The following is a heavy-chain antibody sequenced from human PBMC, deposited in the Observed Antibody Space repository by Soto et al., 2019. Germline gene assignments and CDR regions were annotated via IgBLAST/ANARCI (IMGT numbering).Heavy chain of an antibody. CDR1: GGTFSSYA. CDR2: IIPIFGTA. CDR3: ARVPTYCSGGSCYHDYYGMDV. D-gene: IGHD2-15*01. J-gene: IGHJ6*02. Sequence: ASVKVSCKASGGTFSSYAISWVRQAPGQGLEWMGGIIPIFGTANYAQKFQGRVTITADESTSTAYMELSSLRSEDTAVYYCARVPTYCSGGSCYHDYYGMDVWGQGTTVTVSS. V-gene: IGHV1-69*13.